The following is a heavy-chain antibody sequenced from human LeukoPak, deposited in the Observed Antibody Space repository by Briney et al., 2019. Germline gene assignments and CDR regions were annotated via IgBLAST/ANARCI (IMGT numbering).Heavy chain of an antibody. CDR1: GGTFSSYA. V-gene: IGHV3-7*03. CDR3: AKVNSGSYSAFDY. CDR2: IKQDGSEK. Sequence: VASVKVSCKASGGTFSSYAISWVRQAPGKGLEWVANIKQDGSEKYYVDSVKGRFTISRDNAKNSLYLQMNSLRAEDTAVYYCAKVNSGSYSAFDYWGQGTLVTVSS. J-gene: IGHJ4*02. D-gene: IGHD1-26*01.